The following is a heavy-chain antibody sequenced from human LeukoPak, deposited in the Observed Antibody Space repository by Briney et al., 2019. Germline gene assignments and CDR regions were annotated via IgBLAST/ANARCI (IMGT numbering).Heavy chain of an antibody. D-gene: IGHD5-12*01. CDR3: ARGRHSGYVFYYYYYMDV. J-gene: IGHJ6*03. CDR2: MNPNSGNT. V-gene: IGHV1-8*02. CDR1: GVTFSSYA. Sequence: ASVKVSCKASGVTFSSYAISWVRHAPGQGLEWVGCMNPNSGNTGYAHKFQGRVTMTRNTSISTAYMELSSLRSADTAVYYCARGRHSGYVFYYYYYMDVWGKGTTVTVSS.